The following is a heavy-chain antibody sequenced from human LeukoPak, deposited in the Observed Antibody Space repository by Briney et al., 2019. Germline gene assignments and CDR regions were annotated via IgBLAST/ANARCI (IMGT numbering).Heavy chain of an antibody. CDR3: AKRATVTSGYYYYYYMDV. CDR2: ISSRSSYI. D-gene: IGHD4-17*01. V-gene: IGHV3-21*04. CDR1: GFTFSSYS. J-gene: IGHJ6*03. Sequence: GGSLRLSCAASGFTFSSYSMNWVRQAPGKGLEWVSSISSRSSYIYYADSVKGRFTISRDNAKNSLYLQMNSLRAEDTAVYYCAKRATVTSGYYYYYYMDVWGKGTTVTVSS.